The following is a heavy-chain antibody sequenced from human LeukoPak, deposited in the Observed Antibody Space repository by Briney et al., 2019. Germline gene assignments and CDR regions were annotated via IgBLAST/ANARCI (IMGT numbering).Heavy chain of an antibody. CDR3: ARAYDSSGYYGLSDY. Sequence: PGGSLRLSCAASGFTFSSYEMNWVRQAPGKGLEWISYIRSVDGTTYYADSVKGRFTISRDNAKNLLYLRMNNLRAEDTAVYYCARAYDSSGYYGLSDYWGQGTLVSVSS. CDR2: IRSVDGTT. J-gene: IGHJ4*02. D-gene: IGHD3-22*01. V-gene: IGHV3-48*03. CDR1: GFTFSSYE.